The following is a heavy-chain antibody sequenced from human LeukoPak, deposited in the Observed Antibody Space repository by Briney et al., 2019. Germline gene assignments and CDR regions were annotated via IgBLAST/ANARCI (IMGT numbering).Heavy chain of an antibody. CDR3: ARGGLGSWTFDS. Sequence: TGGPLRLSCAASGFIFSSYSVNWVRQAPGKGLEWVSYISGSGSTMYYADSVKGRFTISRDNAEYSLHLQLHSLRVEDTAVYYCARGGLGSWTFDSWGQGTLVTVSS. V-gene: IGHV3-48*04. CDR1: GFIFSSYS. CDR2: ISGSGSTM. J-gene: IGHJ4*02. D-gene: IGHD1-26*01.